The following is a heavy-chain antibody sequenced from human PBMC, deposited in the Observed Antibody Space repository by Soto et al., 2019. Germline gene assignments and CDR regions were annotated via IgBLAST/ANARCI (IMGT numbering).Heavy chain of an antibody. CDR2: ILYDGSKE. Sequence: LRLSCRDSGFSFNTYVMDWVRQAPGKGLEWVARILYDGSKEYYADPVKGRFTISRDNSKNTLYLQMDRLRVEDTAVYFCAKGLALMADHWGQGTPVTVSS. CDR1: GFSFNTYV. D-gene: IGHD2-21*01. CDR3: AKGLALMADH. J-gene: IGHJ4*02. V-gene: IGHV3-30*18.